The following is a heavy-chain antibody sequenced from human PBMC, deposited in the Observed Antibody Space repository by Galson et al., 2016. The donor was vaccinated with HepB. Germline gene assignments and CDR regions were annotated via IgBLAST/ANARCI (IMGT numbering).Heavy chain of an antibody. Sequence: TFSSYAMSWVRQAPGKGLEWVSLISGGGGSTYYADSVKGRFTISRDSSKKTLFLQMNSLRAEDTAVYYCVRESGCSGGTCHSDRYFQHWGQGTLVTVSP. CDR3: VRESGCSGGTCHSDRYFQH. J-gene: IGHJ1*01. CDR2: ISGGGGST. V-gene: IGHV3-23*01. D-gene: IGHD2-15*01. CDR1: TFSSYA.